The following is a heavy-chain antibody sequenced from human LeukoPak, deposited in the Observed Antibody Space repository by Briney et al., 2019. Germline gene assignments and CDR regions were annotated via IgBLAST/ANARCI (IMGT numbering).Heavy chain of an antibody. CDR2: ISYDGSNK. CDR1: GFTFSSYA. CDR3: ATGYSYGEGIDY. V-gene: IGHV3-30*01. Sequence: GRSLRLSCAASGFTFSSYAMHWVRQAPGKGLEWVAVISYDGSNKYYADSVKGRFTISRDNSKSTLYLQMNSLRAEDTAVYYCATGYSYGEGIDYWGQGTLVTVSS. J-gene: IGHJ4*02. D-gene: IGHD5-18*01.